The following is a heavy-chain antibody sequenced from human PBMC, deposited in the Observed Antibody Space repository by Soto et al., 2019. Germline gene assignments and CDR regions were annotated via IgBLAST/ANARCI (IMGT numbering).Heavy chain of an antibody. V-gene: IGHV4-59*01. D-gene: IGHD3-22*01. CDR1: GGSISTYY. J-gene: IGHJ1*01. CDR3: ASSYDSSAYYGIEYFQH. Sequence: SETLSLTCSVSGGSISTYYWSWIRQPPGKGLEWIGYIYYRGSTNYNPSLKSRVTISVDTSRNQFSLRLSSVTAADTAVYYCASSYDSSAYYGIEYFQHWGQGALVTVS. CDR2: IYYRGST.